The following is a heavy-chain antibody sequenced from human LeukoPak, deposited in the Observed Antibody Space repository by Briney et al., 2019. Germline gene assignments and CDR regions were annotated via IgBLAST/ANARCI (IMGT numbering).Heavy chain of an antibody. J-gene: IGHJ3*02. CDR3: ARETAYSFDI. CDR1: GFRIGDYF. D-gene: IGHD2-21*01. Sequence: GGSLRLSCAASGFRIGDYFMTWIRQAPGRGLEWISYINSRGSSMYYAVSVKGRFTISRDNAQNSLFLEMSSLRVEDTAVYYCARETAYSFDIWGPGTVVTISS. V-gene: IGHV3-11*04. CDR2: INSRGSSM.